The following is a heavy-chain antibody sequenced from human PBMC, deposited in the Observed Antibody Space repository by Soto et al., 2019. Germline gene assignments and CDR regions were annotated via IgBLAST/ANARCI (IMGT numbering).Heavy chain of an antibody. CDR2: MTPNSGHT. D-gene: IGHD3-10*01. CDR1: GYTFSSFD. CDR3: ARGVEDDSGSGSSGYMGV. Sequence: QVQLVQSGAEVRKPGASVKVSCKASGYTFSSFDINWVRQAAGHGLEWMGWMTPNSGHTGYAQKFQGRVTMTRNTSTRTAYMVLSSLSSEDTAVYYCARGVEDDSGSGSSGYMGVWGRGTTFTVSS. V-gene: IGHV1-8*01. J-gene: IGHJ6*03.